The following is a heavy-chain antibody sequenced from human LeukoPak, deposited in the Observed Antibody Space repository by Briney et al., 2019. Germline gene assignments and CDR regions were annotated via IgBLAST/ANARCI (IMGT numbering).Heavy chain of an antibody. CDR1: GGSISSYY. CDR3: ARDMVRGTFDP. D-gene: IGHD3-10*01. V-gene: IGHV4-59*01. CDR2: IYYSGNT. J-gene: IGHJ5*02. Sequence: PSETLSLTCTVSGGSISSYYWSWIRQPPGKGLEWIGYIYYSGNTKYNPSLKSRVTISVDTSKNQFSLKLSSVTAADTAVYYCARDMVRGTFDPWGQGTLVTVSS.